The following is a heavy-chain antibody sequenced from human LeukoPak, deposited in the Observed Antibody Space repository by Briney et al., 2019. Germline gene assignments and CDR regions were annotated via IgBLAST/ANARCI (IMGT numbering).Heavy chain of an antibody. V-gene: IGHV1-2*02. J-gene: IGHJ4*02. D-gene: IGHD2-2*01. CDR2: INPNSGGT. CDR3: ARDPRLYQRDYYFDY. CDR1: GYTFTGYY. Sequence: ASVKVSCKASGYTFTGYYMHWVRQAPGQGLEWMGWINPNSGGTNYAQKFQGRVTMTRDTSISTAYMELSRLRSDDTAVYYCARDPRLYQRDYYFDYWGQGTLVTVSS.